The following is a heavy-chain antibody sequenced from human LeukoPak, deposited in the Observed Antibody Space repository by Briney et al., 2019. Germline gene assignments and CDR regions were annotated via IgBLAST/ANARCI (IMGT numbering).Heavy chain of an antibody. J-gene: IGHJ6*02. D-gene: IGHD4-11*01. CDR1: GGSISSYY. Sequence: SETLSLTCTVSGGSISSYYWSWIRQPPGKGLEWIGYICYSGSTNYNPSLKSRVTISVDTSKNQFSLNLSSVTAADTAVYYCARGPDYSNYIYYYGMDVWGQGTTVTVSS. V-gene: IGHV4-59*01. CDR3: ARGPDYSNYIYYYGMDV. CDR2: ICYSGST.